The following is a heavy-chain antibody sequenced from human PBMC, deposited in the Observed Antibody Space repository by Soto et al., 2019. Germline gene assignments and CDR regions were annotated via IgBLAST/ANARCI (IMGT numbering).Heavy chain of an antibody. CDR3: ARGVGIAAAGRMTYYYYMDV. Sequence: SETLSLTCAVYGGSFSGYYWSWIRQPPGKGLEWIGEINHSGSTNYNPSLKSRVTISVDTSKNQFSLKLSSVTAADTAVYYCARGVGIAAAGRMTYYYYMDVWGKGTTVTVSS. J-gene: IGHJ6*03. V-gene: IGHV4-34*01. CDR2: INHSGST. CDR1: GGSFSGYY. D-gene: IGHD6-13*01.